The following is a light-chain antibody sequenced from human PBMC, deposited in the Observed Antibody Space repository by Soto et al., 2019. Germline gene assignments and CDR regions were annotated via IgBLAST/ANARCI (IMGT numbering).Light chain of an antibody. V-gene: IGKV1-5*03. CDR1: QSINSW. Sequence: DIQMTQSPSTLSAYVGDRVTITCRASQSINSWLAWYQKKPGKAPKLLIYKASTLESGVPSRFSGSGSGTEFTLTISSLQPDDFATYYCQQYNNWYTFGQGTKLEIK. J-gene: IGKJ2*01. CDR2: KAS. CDR3: QQYNNWYT.